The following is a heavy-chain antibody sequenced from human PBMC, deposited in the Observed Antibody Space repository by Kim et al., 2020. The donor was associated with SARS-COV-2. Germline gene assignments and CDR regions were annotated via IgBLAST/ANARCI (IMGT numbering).Heavy chain of an antibody. CDR3: AALYGSGTYTWGDY. V-gene: IGHV3-9*01. J-gene: IGHJ4*02. Sequence: YADSVKGRFTISRDNAKNSLYLQMNSLRAEDTALYYCAALYGSGTYTWGDYWGQGTLVTVSS. D-gene: IGHD3-10*01.